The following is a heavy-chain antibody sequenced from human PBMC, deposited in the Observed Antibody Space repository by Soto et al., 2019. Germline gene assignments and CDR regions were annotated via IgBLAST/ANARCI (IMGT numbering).Heavy chain of an antibody. J-gene: IGHJ2*01. D-gene: IGHD3-3*01. CDR1: GGSISSGGYS. CDR3: ARASVFGVVIIGDWYFDL. Sequence: PSETLSFISAVSGGSISSGGYSWSWVRQPPGKGLEWIGYIYHSGSTYYNPSLKSRVTISVDRSKNQFSLKLSSVTAADTAVYYCARASVFGVVIIGDWYFDLWGRGTLVTVSS. V-gene: IGHV4-30-2*01. CDR2: IYHSGST.